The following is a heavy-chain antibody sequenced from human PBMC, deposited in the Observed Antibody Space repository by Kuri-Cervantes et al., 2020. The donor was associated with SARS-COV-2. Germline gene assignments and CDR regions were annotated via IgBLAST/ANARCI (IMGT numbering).Heavy chain of an antibody. CDR3: AKDNGWLQLHFFDY. J-gene: IGHJ4*02. V-gene: IGHV3-48*01. CDR2: ISRTGTHK. Sequence: GGSLRLSCAASGFTLSNYGINWVRQAPGKGLEWVSYISRTGTHKFYADSVKGRFTITRDNAENSLSLQMNSLTAEDTALYYCAKDNGWLQLHFFDYWGQGTLVTVSS. D-gene: IGHD5-24*01. CDR1: GFTLSNYG.